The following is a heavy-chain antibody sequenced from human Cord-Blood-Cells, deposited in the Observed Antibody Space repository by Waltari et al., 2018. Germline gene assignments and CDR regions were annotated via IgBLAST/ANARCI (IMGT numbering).Heavy chain of an antibody. J-gene: IGHJ4*02. D-gene: IGHD6-13*01. Sequence: QLQLQESGPGLVKPSETLSLTCTVSGGSISSSSYYWGWIRQPPGKGLEWIGNIYYSGSTYSNPSLKSRVTISVDTSKNQFSLKLSSVTAADTAVYYCASKRAAGIDYWGQGTLVTVSS. CDR1: GGSISSSSYY. CDR2: IYYSGST. CDR3: ASKRAAGIDY. V-gene: IGHV4-39*01.